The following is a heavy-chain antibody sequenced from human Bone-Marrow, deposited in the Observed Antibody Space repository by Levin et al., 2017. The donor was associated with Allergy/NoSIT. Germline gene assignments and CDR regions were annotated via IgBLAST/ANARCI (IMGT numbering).Heavy chain of an antibody. J-gene: IGHJ5*02. V-gene: IGHV3-48*02. D-gene: IGHD2/OR15-2a*01. CDR2: ISSSSSTI. Sequence: GGSLRLSCAASGFTFSSYSMNWVRQAPGKGLEWVSYISSSSSTIYYADSVKGRFTISRDNAKNSLYLQMNSLRDEDTAVYYCARDLSVIPKEDWFDPWGQGTLVTVSS. CDR3: ARDLSVIPKEDWFDP. CDR1: GFTFSSYS.